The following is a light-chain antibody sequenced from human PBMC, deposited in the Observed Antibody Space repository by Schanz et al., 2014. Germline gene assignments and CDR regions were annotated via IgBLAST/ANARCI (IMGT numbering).Light chain of an antibody. Sequence: QSALTQPASVSGSPGQSITISCTGTSSDVGGYNYVSWYQQHPGKAPKFIIYDVSNRPSGVSNRFSGSKSGNTASLTISGLQAEDEATYYCCSYSHSRTFVLFGGGTKLTVL. CDR3: CSYSHSRTFVL. CDR2: DVS. V-gene: IGLV2-14*03. CDR1: SSDVGGYNY. J-gene: IGLJ2*01.